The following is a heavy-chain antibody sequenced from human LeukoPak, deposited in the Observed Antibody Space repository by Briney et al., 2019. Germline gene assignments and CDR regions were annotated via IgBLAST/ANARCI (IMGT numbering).Heavy chain of an antibody. CDR1: GFTVSSYA. V-gene: IGHV3-23*01. CDR3: AKASAMIVVVSKHFDY. J-gene: IGHJ4*02. Sequence: SGGSLRLSCAASGFTVSSYAMSWVRQAPGKGLEWVSAISGSGGSTYYADSVKGRFTISRDNSKNTLYLQMNSLRAEDTAVYYCAKASAMIVVVSKHFDYWGQGTLVTVSS. D-gene: IGHD3-22*01. CDR2: ISGSGGST.